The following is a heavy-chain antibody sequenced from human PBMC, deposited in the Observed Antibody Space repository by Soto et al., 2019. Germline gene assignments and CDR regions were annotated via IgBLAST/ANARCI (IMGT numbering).Heavy chain of an antibody. CDR1: GFTFSLYS. CDR2: ISRSSTGI. V-gene: IGHV3-48*02. D-gene: IGHD1-20*01. J-gene: IGHJ6*01. CDR3: ARAVNWGLDV. Sequence: EVQLVESGGGLVQPGGSLRLSCAASGFTFSLYSMSWVRQAPGKGLEWVSYISRSSTGIHYADSVKGRFTISRDDGTNSMHLQIKSLRDGDTALYYWARAVNWGLDVLGQGTTV.